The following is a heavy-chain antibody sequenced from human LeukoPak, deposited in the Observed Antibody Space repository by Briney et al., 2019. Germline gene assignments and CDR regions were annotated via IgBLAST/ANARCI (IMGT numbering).Heavy chain of an antibody. CDR2: INGDGTST. Sequence: PGGSLRLSCTVSGFTFSRTWMRWVRQAPGKGLVWVSHINGDGTSTNYADSVKGRFTISRDNAKNTLFLQMNSLTVEDTAVYYCARDRLPAAADYWGQGTLVTVSS. J-gene: IGHJ4*02. D-gene: IGHD2-2*01. V-gene: IGHV3-74*01. CDR3: ARDRLPAAADY. CDR1: GFTFSRTW.